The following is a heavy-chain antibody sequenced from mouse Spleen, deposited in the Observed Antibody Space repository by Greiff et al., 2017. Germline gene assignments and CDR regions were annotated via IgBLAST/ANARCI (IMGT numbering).Heavy chain of an antibody. CDR3: ARGGMEVPYAMDY. CDR1: GYTFTSYW. Sequence: QVQLQQPGAELVKPGASVKMSCKASGYTFTSYWITWVKQRPGQCLEWIGDIYPGSGSTNYNEKFKSKATLTVDTSSSTAYMQLSSLTSEDSAVYYCARGGMEVPYAMDYWGQGTSVTVSS. D-gene: IGHD1-1*02. J-gene: IGHJ4*01. V-gene: IGHV1-55*01. CDR2: IYPGSGST.